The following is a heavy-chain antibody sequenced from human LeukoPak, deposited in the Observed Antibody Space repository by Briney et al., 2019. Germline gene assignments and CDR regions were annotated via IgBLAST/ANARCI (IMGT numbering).Heavy chain of an antibody. CDR3: ASEGRPYYSTSGSHVYMAYSYIDV. CDR1: GYTFTSYD. CDR2: IIPFFGTA. Sequence: SVKVSCKASGYTFTSYDINWVRQAPGQGPEWMGGIIPFFGTANYAQKFQDRVTITADASSSTAYMELSSLRSEDTAVYYCASEGRPYYSTSGSHVYMAYSYIDVWGKGTTVIVSS. J-gene: IGHJ6*03. V-gene: IGHV1-69*01. D-gene: IGHD3-16*01.